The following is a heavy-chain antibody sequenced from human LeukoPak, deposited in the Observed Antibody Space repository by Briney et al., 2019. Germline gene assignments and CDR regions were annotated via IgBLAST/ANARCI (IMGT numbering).Heavy chain of an antibody. CDR3: AREERQQLVGLGFDP. CDR2: IIPFFDTS. D-gene: IGHD6-13*01. J-gene: IGHJ5*02. Sequence: SVKVSCKASGGTFSNFVFSWVRQAPGQGLEWMGGIIPFFDTSSYAQTFQGRVTITADESTNTAYMELSSLRSEDTAVYYCAREERQQLVGLGFDPWGQGTLVTVSS. V-gene: IGHV1-69*01. CDR1: GGTFSNFV.